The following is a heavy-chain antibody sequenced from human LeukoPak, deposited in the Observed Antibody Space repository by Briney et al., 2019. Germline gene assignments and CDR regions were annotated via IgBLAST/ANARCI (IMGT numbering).Heavy chain of an antibody. CDR1: GYTFTSYA. CDR2: INAGNGNT. V-gene: IGHV1-3*01. CDR3: AGSSYYYDSSGYLDY. Sequence: ASVKVSCKASGYTFTSYAMHWVRQAPGQRLEWMGWINAGNGNTKYSQKFQGRVTITRDTSASTAYMELSSLRSEDTAVYYCAGSSYYYDSSGYLDYWGQGTLVTVSS. J-gene: IGHJ4*02. D-gene: IGHD3-22*01.